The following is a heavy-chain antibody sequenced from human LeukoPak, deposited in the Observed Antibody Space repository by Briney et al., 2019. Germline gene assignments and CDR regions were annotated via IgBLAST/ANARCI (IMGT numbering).Heavy chain of an antibody. CDR3: ARVKYNWNDIFENWFDP. CDR2: MNYNSSNT. Sequence: SVKVSCKASGYTFTSFDINWVRQATGQGLEWMGWMNYNSSNTGYAQKFQGRVIMTRNISISTAYMELSSLRSEDSAVYYCARVKYNWNDIFENWFDPWGQGTLVTVSS. J-gene: IGHJ5*02. V-gene: IGHV1-8*01. D-gene: IGHD1-1*01. CDR1: GYTFTSFD.